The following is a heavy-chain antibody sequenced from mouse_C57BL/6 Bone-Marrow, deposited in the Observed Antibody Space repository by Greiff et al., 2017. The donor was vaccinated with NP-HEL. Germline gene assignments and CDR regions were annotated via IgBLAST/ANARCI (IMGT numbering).Heavy chain of an antibody. CDR1: GYTFTSYW. V-gene: IGHV1-52*01. CDR3: AREGYYDFDY. Sequence: VQLKQPGAELVRPGSSVKLSCKASGYTFTSYWMHWVKQRPIQGLEWIGNIDPSDSETHYNQKFKDKATLTVDKSSSTAYMQLSSLTSEDSAVYYCAREGYYDFDYWGQGTTLTVSS. CDR2: IDPSDSET. D-gene: IGHD2-3*01. J-gene: IGHJ2*01.